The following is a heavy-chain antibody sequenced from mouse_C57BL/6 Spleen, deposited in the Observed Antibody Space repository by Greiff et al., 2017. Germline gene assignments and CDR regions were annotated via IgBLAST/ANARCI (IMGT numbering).Heavy chain of an antibody. D-gene: IGHD2-9*01. V-gene: IGHV10-3*01. Sequence: EVQLVESGGGLVQPKGSLKLSCAASGFTFNTYAMHWVRQAPGKGLEWVARIRSKSSNYATYYADSVKDSFTISRDDSQSMLYLQMNNLKTEDTAMYYCVRACYGYDGNCFDYWGQGTTLTVSS. CDR2: IRSKSSNYAT. J-gene: IGHJ2*01. CDR1: GFTFNTYA. CDR3: VRACYGYDGNCFDY.